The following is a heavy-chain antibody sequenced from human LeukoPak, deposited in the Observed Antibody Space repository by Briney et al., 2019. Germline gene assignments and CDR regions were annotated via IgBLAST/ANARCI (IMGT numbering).Heavy chain of an antibody. CDR1: GGSVSSGTYY. CDR3: ARVEWFGELSPFDI. D-gene: IGHD3-10*01. Sequence: SETLSLTCTVSGGSVSSGTYYWSWIRQPTGEGLEWIGYIYYSGSTNYNPSLKSRVTISVDTSKNQFSLKLSSVTAADTAVYYCARVEWFGELSPFDIWGQGTMVTVSS. CDR2: IYYSGST. V-gene: IGHV4-61*01. J-gene: IGHJ3*02.